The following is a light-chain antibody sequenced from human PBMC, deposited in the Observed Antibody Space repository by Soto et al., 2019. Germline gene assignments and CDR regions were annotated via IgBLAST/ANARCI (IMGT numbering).Light chain of an antibody. Sequence: QYALTQPASVSGSPGQSITISCTGTSIDVGGYNYVSWYQQHPGKAPKLMIYEVSNRPSGVSNRFSGSKSGNTASLTISGLQAEDEADYYCSSYTSSSSWVFGGGTKLTVL. CDR3: SSYTSSSSWV. CDR1: SIDVGGYNY. CDR2: EVS. V-gene: IGLV2-14*01. J-gene: IGLJ3*02.